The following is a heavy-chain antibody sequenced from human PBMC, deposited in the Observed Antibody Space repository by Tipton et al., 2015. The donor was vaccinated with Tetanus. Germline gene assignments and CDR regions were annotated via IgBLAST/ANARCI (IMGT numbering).Heavy chain of an antibody. CDR3: NGGSTRAYFDD. J-gene: IGHJ4*02. D-gene: IGHD2-2*01. CDR1: GFTVSSNY. CDR2: IYSGGNT. V-gene: IGHV3-53*01. Sequence: QLVQSGGGLIQPGESLRLSCAASGFTVSSNYMTWVRQAPGKGLEWVSLIYSGGNTYYADSVKGRFTISRDNSKNTLYLQMNSLRAEDTAVYCWNGGSTRAYFDDWGQGTLVTVSS.